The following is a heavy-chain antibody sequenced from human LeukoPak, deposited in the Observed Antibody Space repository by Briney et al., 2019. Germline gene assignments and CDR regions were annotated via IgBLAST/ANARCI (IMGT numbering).Heavy chain of an antibody. Sequence: SETLSLTCAVYGGSFSGYYWSWIRQPPGKGLEWIGEINHSGSTNYNPSLKSRVTISVDTSKNQFSLKLSSVTAADTAVYYCASAPLDIVVVVAATAADTYFDYWGQGTLVTVSP. CDR3: ASAPLDIVVVVAATAADTYFDY. D-gene: IGHD2-15*01. CDR1: GGSFSGYY. V-gene: IGHV4-34*01. CDR2: INHSGST. J-gene: IGHJ4*02.